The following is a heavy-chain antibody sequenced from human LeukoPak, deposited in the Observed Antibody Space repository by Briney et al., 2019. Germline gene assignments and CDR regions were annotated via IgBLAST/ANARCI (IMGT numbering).Heavy chain of an antibody. CDR3: ARDLSFDY. J-gene: IGHJ4*02. CDR1: GFTFSSYA. V-gene: IGHV3-30-3*01. Sequence: GGSLRLSCAASGFTFSSYAMHWVRQAPGKGLEWVAVISYDGSNKYYADSVKGRFTISRDNAKNSLYLQMNSLRAEDTAVYYCARDLSFDYWGQGTLVTVSS. CDR2: ISYDGSNK.